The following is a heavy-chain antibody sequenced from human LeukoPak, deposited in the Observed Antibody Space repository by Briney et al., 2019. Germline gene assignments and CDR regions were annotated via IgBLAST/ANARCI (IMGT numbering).Heavy chain of an antibody. CDR3: ARGRYYDFWSGLNYYYYYGMDV. D-gene: IGHD3-3*01. Sequence: PSQTLSLTCTVSGGSISSGGYYWSWIRQHPGKGLEWIGYIYYSGSTYYNPSLKSRVTISVDTSKNRFSLKLSSVTAADTAVYYCARGRYYDFWSGLNYYYYYGMDVWGQGTTVTVSS. J-gene: IGHJ6*02. CDR2: IYYSGST. CDR1: GGSISSGGYY. V-gene: IGHV4-31*03.